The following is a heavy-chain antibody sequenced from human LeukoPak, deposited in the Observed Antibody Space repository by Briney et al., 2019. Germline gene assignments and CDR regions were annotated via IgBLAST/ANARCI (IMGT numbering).Heavy chain of an antibody. V-gene: IGHV3-23*01. J-gene: IGHJ4*02. CDR2: ISGSGGST. CDR1: GFTFSSYA. D-gene: IGHD4-23*01. Sequence: GGSLRLSCAASGFTFSSYAMSWVRQAPGKGLEWVSAISGSGGSTYYADSVKGRFTISRDNSKNTLYPQMNSLRAEDTAVYYCAKDTSTTVVNGNYFDYWGQGTLVTVSS. CDR3: AKDTSTTVVNGNYFDY.